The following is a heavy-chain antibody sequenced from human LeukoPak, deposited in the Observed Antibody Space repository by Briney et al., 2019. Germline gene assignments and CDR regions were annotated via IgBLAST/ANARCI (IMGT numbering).Heavy chain of an antibody. V-gene: IGHV3-7*01. CDR1: GFTFSTSW. CDR2: INPHGSVV. Sequence: PGGSLRLSCAASGFTFSTSWMTWVRHIPGKGLEWVANINPHGSVVYYVDSVRGRFTISRDNAKNSLYLQMNSLRADDTALYFCGRDPLNAALDYWGQGILVTVSS. CDR3: GRDPLNAALDY. J-gene: IGHJ4*02.